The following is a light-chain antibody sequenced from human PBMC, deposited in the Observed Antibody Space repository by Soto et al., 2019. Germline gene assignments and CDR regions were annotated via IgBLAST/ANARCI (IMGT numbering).Light chain of an antibody. Sequence: EIELTQSPFTLSLSTGDRATLSCGASQSVSIDLAWYQQKPGQAPRLLIYATCIRDNGVLARFTGSGSRTEFSLSITSLYTENFAEYICHQTYDWIPRTF. CDR1: QSVSID. V-gene: IGKV3-15*01. CDR2: ATC. CDR3: HQTYDWIPRT. J-gene: IGKJ3*01.